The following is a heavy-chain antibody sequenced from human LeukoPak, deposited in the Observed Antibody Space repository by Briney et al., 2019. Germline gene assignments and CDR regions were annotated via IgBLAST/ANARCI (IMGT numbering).Heavy chain of an antibody. CDR3: ARFRGYGYFDY. J-gene: IGHJ4*02. D-gene: IGHD6-25*01. CDR2: MNPNSGNT. CDR1: GYTFTSYD. Sequence: ASVKVSCKAAGYTFTSYDINWGRQATGQGLGWMGWMNPNSGNTGYAQKFQGRVNMTRNTSIRTAYMELSSLRSEDTAVYYCARFRGYGYFDYWGQGTLDTVSS. V-gene: IGHV1-8*01.